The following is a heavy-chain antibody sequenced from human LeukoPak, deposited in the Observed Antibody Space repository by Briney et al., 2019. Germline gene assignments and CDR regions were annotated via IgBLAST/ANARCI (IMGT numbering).Heavy chain of an antibody. D-gene: IGHD3-22*01. V-gene: IGHV4-61*02. J-gene: IGHJ3*02. CDR3: ASAPIVVPGGSAFDI. CDR1: GVSISSGSYY. Sequence: PSQTLSLTCTVSGVSISSGSYYWSWPRQPPGGGLEWIGLIYISGNTHYNPSLKRRVTISVDTSKTEFSPKLSSVTAADTAVYYCASAPIVVPGGSAFDIWGQGTMVTVSS. CDR2: IYISGNT.